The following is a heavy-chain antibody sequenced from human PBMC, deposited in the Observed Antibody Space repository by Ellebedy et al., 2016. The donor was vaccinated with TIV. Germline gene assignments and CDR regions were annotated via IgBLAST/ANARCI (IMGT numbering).Heavy chain of an antibody. V-gene: IGHV3-21*04. CDR1: GFTFSAYS. Sequence: PGGSLRLSCAASGFTFSAYSLNWVRQVPGKGLEWVSSISSSRTYIYYADSVKGRFTISRDNAKNSLYLQMKSLRVEDTAVYYCARVNLHDYGDYLDFWGRGTLVTVSS. J-gene: IGHJ4*02. D-gene: IGHD4-17*01. CDR2: ISSSRTYI. CDR3: ARVNLHDYGDYLDF.